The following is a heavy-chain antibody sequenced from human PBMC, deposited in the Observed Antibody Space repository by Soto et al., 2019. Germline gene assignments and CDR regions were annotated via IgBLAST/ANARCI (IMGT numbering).Heavy chain of an antibody. CDR1: GFFFSSYS. V-gene: IGHV3-21*01. CDR3: ARESGATCYALDV. Sequence: EVQLVESGGGLVKPGGSLRLSCAASGFFFSSYSMNWVRQAPGKGLEWVSSISTSSTTSAYIYYADSVKGRFTISRDNAKNSLYLQMNSLIAEDTAVYYCARESGATCYALDVWGQGTVVTVSS. J-gene: IGHJ3*01. CDR2: ISTSSTTSAYI. D-gene: IGHD2-15*01.